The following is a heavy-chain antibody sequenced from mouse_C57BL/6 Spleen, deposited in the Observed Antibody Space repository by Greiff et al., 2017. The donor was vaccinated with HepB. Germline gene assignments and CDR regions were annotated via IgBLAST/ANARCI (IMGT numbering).Heavy chain of an antibody. Sequence: QVQLQQPGAELVKPGASVKVSCKASGYTFTSYWMHWVKQRPGQGLEWIGRIHPSDSDTNYNQKFKGKATLTVDKSSSPAYMQLSSLTSEDPAVYYCAILSISRTWFAYWGQGTLVTVSA. J-gene: IGHJ3*01. V-gene: IGHV1-74*01. CDR1: GYTFTSYW. CDR3: AILSISRTWFAY. D-gene: IGHD6-5*01. CDR2: IHPSDSDT.